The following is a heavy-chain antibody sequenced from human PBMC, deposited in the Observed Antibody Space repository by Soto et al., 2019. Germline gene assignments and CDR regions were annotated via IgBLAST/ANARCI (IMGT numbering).Heavy chain of an antibody. D-gene: IGHD3-22*01. V-gene: IGHV4-34*01. CDR2: INHSGST. CDR1: GGSFSGYY. J-gene: IGHJ6*02. CDR3: ARVTYYYDSSGYYYDYYYGMDV. Sequence: QVQLQQWGAGLLKPSETLSLTCAVYGGSFSGYYWSWIRQPPGKGLEWIGEINHSGSTNYNPSLKRRVPISVDTSKNQFSLKLSSVTAADTAVYYCARVTYYYDSSGYYYDYYYGMDVWGQGTTVTVSS.